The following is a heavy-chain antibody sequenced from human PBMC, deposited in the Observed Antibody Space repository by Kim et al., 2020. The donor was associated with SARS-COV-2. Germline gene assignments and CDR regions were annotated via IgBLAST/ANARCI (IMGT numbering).Heavy chain of an antibody. V-gene: IGHV3-30*04. J-gene: IGHJ4*02. D-gene: IGHD1-26*01. Sequence: GGSLRLSCVVSGLSFDEYAVHWVRQIPGKGLEWVALISYDGYKKFYADSVQGRFTISRDNRKNTLYLEMDNLRTDDTGVYYCASGLKSYLLWRFDNWGRG. CDR1: GLSFDEYA. CDR2: ISYDGYKK. CDR3: ASGLKSYLLWRFDN.